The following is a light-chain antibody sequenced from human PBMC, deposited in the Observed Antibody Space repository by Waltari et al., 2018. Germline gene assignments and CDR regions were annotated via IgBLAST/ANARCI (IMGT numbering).Light chain of an antibody. CDR1: QSISSW. Sequence: DIQMTQSPSTLSASVGDRVTITCRTSQSISSWLAWYQQKPGKAPKLLIYKASSLERDVPSRFIGSGSGTEFTLTISSLQPDDFATFYCQHYSSYPPTFGGGTKVEIK. CDR3: QHYSSYPPT. V-gene: IGKV1-5*03. J-gene: IGKJ4*01. CDR2: KAS.